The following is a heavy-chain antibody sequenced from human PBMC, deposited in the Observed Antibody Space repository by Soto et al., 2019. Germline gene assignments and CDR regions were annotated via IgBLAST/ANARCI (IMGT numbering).Heavy chain of an antibody. CDR2: ISAYNGNT. CDR3: NRFYYYDSSGYHTDY. Sequence: ASVNVSCKSSGYTFTSYCISWGRQAPGQGLECMGWISAYNGNTNYAQKLQGRVTMTTDTSTSTAYMELRSLRSDDTAVYYCNRFYYYDSSGYHTDYWGQGTL. CDR1: GYTFTSYC. V-gene: IGHV1-18*01. J-gene: IGHJ4*02. D-gene: IGHD3-22*01.